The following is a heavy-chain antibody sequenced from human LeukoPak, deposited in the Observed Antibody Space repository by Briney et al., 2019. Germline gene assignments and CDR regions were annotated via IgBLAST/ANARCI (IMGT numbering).Heavy chain of an antibody. V-gene: IGHV3-48*02. CDR2: ISSSSSTI. CDR3: ARSLGYCSGGSRRPYFHY. Sequence: GGSLRLSCGASGFSFSSYVMNWVRQAPGKGLEWVSYISSSSSTIYYADSVKGRFTISRDNVKKSLYLQMNHLEDEDTNLYYCARSLGYCSGGSRRPYFHYWGEGNLVTVSS. J-gene: IGHJ4*02. D-gene: IGHD2-15*01. CDR1: GFSFSSYV.